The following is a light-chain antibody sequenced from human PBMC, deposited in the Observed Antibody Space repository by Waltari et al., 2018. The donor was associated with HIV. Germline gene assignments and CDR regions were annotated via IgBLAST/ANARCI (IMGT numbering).Light chain of an antibody. CDR1: SSDVGGYNY. Sequence: QSALTQPPSASGSPGQSVTISCTGTSSDVGGYNYVSWYQQHPGKAPKLMIYDVSKRPSGVPARFSGSKSGNTASLTVSGLQAEDEADYYCSSYAGSNDFGVFGGGTKLTVL. CDR2: DVS. V-gene: IGLV2-8*01. J-gene: IGLJ2*01. CDR3: SSYAGSNDFGV.